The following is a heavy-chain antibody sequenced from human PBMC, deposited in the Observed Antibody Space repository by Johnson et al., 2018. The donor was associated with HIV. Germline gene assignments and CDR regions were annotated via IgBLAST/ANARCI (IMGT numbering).Heavy chain of an antibody. J-gene: IGHJ3*02. V-gene: IGHV3-30*04. CDR1: GFTFSSYA. CDR2: ISYDGSNK. CDR3: ARDLYYGSGSSVAFDI. D-gene: IGHD3-10*01. Sequence: QVQLVESGGGVVQPGRSLRLSCAASGFTFSSYAMHWVRQAPGKGLEWVAVISYDGSNKYYADSVKGRFTISRDNSKNTLYLQMNSLRAEDTALYYCARDLYYGSGSSVAFDIWGQGTMVTVSS.